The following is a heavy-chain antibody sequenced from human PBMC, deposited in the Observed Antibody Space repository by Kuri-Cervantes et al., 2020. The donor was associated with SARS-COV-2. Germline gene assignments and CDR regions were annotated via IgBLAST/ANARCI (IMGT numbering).Heavy chain of an antibody. J-gene: IGHJ4*02. CDR1: GGSISSGSYY. CDR2: IYTSGST. CDR3: ARDGDWGSRAFDY. V-gene: IGHV4-61*09. Sequence: SCTVSGGSISSGSYYWSWIRQPAGKGLEWIGHIYTSGSTNYNPPLKSRVTISVDTSKNQFSLKLSSVTAADTAVYYCARDGDWGSRAFDYWGQGTLVTVSS. D-gene: IGHD7-27*01.